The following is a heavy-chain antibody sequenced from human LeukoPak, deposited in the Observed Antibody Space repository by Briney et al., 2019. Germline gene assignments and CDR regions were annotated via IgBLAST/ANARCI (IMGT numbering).Heavy chain of an antibody. Sequence: GASVKVSCKASGYIFTNYVMHWVRQAPGQRLEWMGWINAGNGNTKYSQKFQGRVTIAKDTSACTANMELSSLTSEDTAVYYCARDLVVLTGYSTYEDAFDIWGQGTMVTVSS. D-gene: IGHD3-9*01. CDR2: INAGNGNT. CDR3: ARDLVVLTGYSTYEDAFDI. J-gene: IGHJ3*02. CDR1: GYIFTNYV. V-gene: IGHV1-3*01.